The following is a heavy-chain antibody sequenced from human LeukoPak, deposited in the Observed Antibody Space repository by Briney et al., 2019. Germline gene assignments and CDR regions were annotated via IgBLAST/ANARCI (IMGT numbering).Heavy chain of an antibody. CDR1: GFTFSSYS. Sequence: GGSLRLSCAASGFTFSSYSMKWVRQAPGKGLEWVSSISSSSSYIYYADSVKGRFTISRDNAKNSLYLQMNSLRAEDTAVYYCARDKVTFGVVRRDVWGQGTTVTVSS. CDR3: ARDKVTFGVVRRDV. D-gene: IGHD3-3*01. V-gene: IGHV3-21*01. J-gene: IGHJ6*02. CDR2: ISSSSSYI.